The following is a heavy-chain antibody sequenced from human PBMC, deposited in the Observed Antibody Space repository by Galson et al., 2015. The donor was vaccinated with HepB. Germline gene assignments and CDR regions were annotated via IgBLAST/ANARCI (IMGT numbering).Heavy chain of an antibody. CDR2: ISDDDERT. CDR3: AKGLDYGGKFGFDS. CDR1: GFSFGSYA. V-gene: IGHV3-23*01. Sequence: SLRLSCAASGFSFGSYAMNWVRQSPGKGLEWVSGISDDDERTYYGDSVKGRFMISRDNSKKTLFLHMNSLRGEDTAVYYCAKGLDYGGKFGFDSWGQGTLVTVSS. J-gene: IGHJ4*02. D-gene: IGHD4-23*01.